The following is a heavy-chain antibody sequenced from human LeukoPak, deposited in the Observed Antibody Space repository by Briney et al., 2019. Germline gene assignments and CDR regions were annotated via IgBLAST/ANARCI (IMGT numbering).Heavy chain of an antibody. D-gene: IGHD5-18*01. J-gene: IGHJ4*02. Sequence: SETLSLTCTVSGGSISSSSYYWGWIRQPPGKGLEWIGSIYYSGSTYYNPSLKSRVTISVDTSKSRFSLKLSSVTAADTAVYYCARGLRLDTAMAKVTGYFDYWGQGTLVTVSS. CDR2: IYYSGST. CDR3: ARGLRLDTAMAKVTGYFDY. CDR1: GGSISSSSYY. V-gene: IGHV4-39*01.